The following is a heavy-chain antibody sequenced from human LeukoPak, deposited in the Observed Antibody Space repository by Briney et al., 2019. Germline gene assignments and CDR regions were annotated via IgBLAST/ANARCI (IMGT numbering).Heavy chain of an antibody. V-gene: IGHV3-21*01. J-gene: IGHJ4*02. D-gene: IGHD6-13*01. CDR3: ARDLIGRPREGYFDY. CDR1: GFTFSSYS. Sequence: GGSLRLSCAAFGFTFSSYSMNWVRQAPGKGLEWGSSISSSSSYIYYADSVKGRFTISRDNAKNSLFLKMNSLRAEDTAVYSCARDLIGRPREGYFDYWGQGALVTVSS. CDR2: ISSSSSYI.